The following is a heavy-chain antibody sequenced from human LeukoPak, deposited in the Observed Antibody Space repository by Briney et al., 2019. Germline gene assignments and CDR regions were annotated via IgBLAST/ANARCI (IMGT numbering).Heavy chain of an antibody. CDR1: GFTFSSYA. CDR2: ISYDGSNK. D-gene: IGHD3-10*01. Sequence: GRSLRLSCAASGFTFSSYAMHWVRQAPGKGLEWVAVISYDGSNKYYADSVKGRFTISRDNSKNTLYLQMNSLRAEDTAVYYXXREFGYHFDYWGQGTLVTVSS. V-gene: IGHV3-30-3*01. CDR3: XREFGYHFDY. J-gene: IGHJ4*02.